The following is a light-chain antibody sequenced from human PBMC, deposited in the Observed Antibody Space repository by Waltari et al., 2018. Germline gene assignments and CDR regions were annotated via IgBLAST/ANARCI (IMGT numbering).Light chain of an antibody. J-gene: IGLJ2*01. CDR1: SRDLGGSKY. Sequence: QSALPQPPSASGSPGQSVTISCTGTSRDLGGSKYVSWYLQHPGKAPKLMIYEVSKRPSGVPDRFSGSKSGNTASLTVSGLQAEDEADYYCSSSVGSNNLHVVFGGGTKLTVL. CDR3: SSSVGSNNLHVV. V-gene: IGLV2-8*01. CDR2: EVS.